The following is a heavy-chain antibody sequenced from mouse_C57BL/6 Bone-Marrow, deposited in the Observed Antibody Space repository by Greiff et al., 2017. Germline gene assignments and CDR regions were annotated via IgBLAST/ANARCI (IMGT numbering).Heavy chain of an antibody. J-gene: IGHJ4*01. CDR2: IYPRSGNT. Sequence: VQLQESGAELARPGASVKLSCKASGYTFTSSGISWVKQRTGQGLEWIGEIYPRSGNTYYNEKFKGKATLTADKSSSTAYMELRSLTSEDSAVYFCARDAYYSNYGAMDYWGQGTSVTVSS. CDR1: GYTFTSSG. V-gene: IGHV1-81*01. D-gene: IGHD2-5*01. CDR3: ARDAYYSNYGAMDY.